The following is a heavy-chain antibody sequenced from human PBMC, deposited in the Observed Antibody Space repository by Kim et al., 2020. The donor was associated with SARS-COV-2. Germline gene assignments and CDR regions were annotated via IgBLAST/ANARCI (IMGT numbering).Heavy chain of an antibody. J-gene: IGHJ5*02. D-gene: IGHD6-13*01. V-gene: IGHV4-39*01. CDR3: ARHSYSSSWLNWFDP. Sequence: SETLSLTCTVSGGSISSSSYYWGWIRQPPGKGLEWIGSIYYSGSTYYNPSLKSRVTISVDTSKNQFSLKLSSVTAADTAVYYCARHSYSSSWLNWFDPWGQGTLVTVSS. CDR1: GGSISSSSYY. CDR2: IYYSGST.